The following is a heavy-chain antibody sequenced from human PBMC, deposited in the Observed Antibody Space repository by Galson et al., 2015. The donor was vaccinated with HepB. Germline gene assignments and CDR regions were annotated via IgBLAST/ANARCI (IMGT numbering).Heavy chain of an antibody. CDR2: MNPNSGNT. CDR1: GYTFTSYD. J-gene: IGHJ6*03. D-gene: IGHD3-22*01. V-gene: IGHV1-8*01. Sequence: SVKVSCKASGYTFTSYDINWVRQATGQGLEWMGWMNPNSGNTGYAQKFQGRVTMTRNTSISTAYMELSSLRSEDTAVYYCARGSTLGAYYYDSSGHMDVWGKGTTVTVSS. CDR3: ARGSTLGAYYYDSSGHMDV.